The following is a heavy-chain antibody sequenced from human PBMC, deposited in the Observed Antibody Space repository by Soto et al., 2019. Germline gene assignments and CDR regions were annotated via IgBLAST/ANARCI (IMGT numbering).Heavy chain of an antibody. CDR1: GGSISSGGYY. J-gene: IGHJ2*01. Sequence: QVQLQESGPGLVKPSQTLSLTCTVSGGSISSGGYYWSWIRQHPGKGLVWIGYMYYSGSTCYNPSIKRRFTISVDTSKNQFSLKLSSVTAADTAVYYCARDRNDFWSGYFSCWYFDLWGRGTLVTVSS. CDR3: ARDRNDFWSGYFSCWYFDL. V-gene: IGHV4-31*03. CDR2: MYYSGST. D-gene: IGHD3-3*01.